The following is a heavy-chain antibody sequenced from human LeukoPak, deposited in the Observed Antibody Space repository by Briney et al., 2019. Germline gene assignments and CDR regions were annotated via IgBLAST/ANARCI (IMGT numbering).Heavy chain of an antibody. D-gene: IGHD5-12*01. Sequence: GGSLRLSCAASGFTFSDYYMSWIRQAPGKGLEWVSAISGSGGSTYYADSVKGRFTISRDNSKNTLYLQMNSLRAEDTAVYYCATTGVATTNPFDYWGQGTLVTVSS. J-gene: IGHJ4*02. CDR2: ISGSGGST. CDR3: ATTGVATTNPFDY. CDR1: GFTFSDYY. V-gene: IGHV3-23*01.